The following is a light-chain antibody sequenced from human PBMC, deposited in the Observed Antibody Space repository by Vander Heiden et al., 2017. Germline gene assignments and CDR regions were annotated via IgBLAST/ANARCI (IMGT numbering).Light chain of an antibody. V-gene: IGKV3-20*01. CDR1: QSVSSSL. Sequence: VLTTTPCRLSSSLGDRATLSCRASQSVSSSLSAWYQKNPGQAPRLLNYAASARSTGIPDMFSGSWSAKDFTLTISRLEHEDFAVYYWQQYDTPRVTYGPGTRVD. CDR3: QQYDTPRVT. J-gene: IGKJ3*01. CDR2: AAS.